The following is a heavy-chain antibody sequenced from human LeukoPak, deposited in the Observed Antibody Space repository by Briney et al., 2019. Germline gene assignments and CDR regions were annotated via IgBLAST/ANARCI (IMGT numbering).Heavy chain of an antibody. V-gene: IGHV1-2*02. J-gene: IGHJ4*02. Sequence: ASVKVSCTASGYTFTGYYMHWVRQAPGQGVEWMGWINPNSGGTNYAQKFQGRVTMTRDTSISTAYMELSRLRSDDTAVYYCATPGGLDSNYIFDYWGQGTLVTVSS. CDR3: ATPGGLDSNYIFDY. CDR1: GYTFTGYY. CDR2: INPNSGGT. D-gene: IGHD4-11*01.